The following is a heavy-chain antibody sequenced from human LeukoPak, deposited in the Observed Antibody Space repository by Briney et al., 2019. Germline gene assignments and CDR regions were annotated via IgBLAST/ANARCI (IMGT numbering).Heavy chain of an antibody. CDR1: GGSISTYY. V-gene: IGHV4-59*01. Sequence: SETLSLTCTVSGGSISTYYWSWIRQPPGKGLEWIGYIYYSGSTYYNPSLKSRVTITVDTSKNQFSLKLSSVIAADTAVYYCARDGRQQLVYDIWGQGTMVTVSS. J-gene: IGHJ3*02. D-gene: IGHD6-13*01. CDR2: IYYSGST. CDR3: ARDGRQQLVYDI.